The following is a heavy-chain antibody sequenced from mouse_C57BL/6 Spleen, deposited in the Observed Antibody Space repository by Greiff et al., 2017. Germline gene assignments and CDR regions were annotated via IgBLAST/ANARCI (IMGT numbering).Heavy chain of an antibody. V-gene: IGHV14-2*01. CDR2: IDPEDGET. CDR3: ARRRDDYDVDY. D-gene: IGHD2-4*01. Sequence: VQLKESGAELVKPGASVKLSCTASGFNIKDYYMHWVKQRTEQGLEWIGRIDPEDGETKYAPKFPGKATITADTSSNTAYLQLSSLTSEDTAVYYCARRRDDYDVDYWGQGTTLTVSS. J-gene: IGHJ2*01. CDR1: GFNIKDYY.